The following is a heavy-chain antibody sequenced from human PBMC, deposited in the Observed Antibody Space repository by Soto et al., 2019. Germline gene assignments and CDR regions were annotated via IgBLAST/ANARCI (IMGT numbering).Heavy chain of an antibody. V-gene: IGHV3-23*01. CDR2: ISGSGGST. Sequence: PGGSLRLSCAASGFTFSSYAMSWVRQAPGKGLEWVSAISGSGGSTYYADSVKGRFTISRDNSKNTLYLQMNSLRAEDTAVYYCAKDPRIAVAGYIDYWGQGTLVTVSS. CDR3: AKDPRIAVAGYIDY. J-gene: IGHJ4*02. D-gene: IGHD6-19*01. CDR1: GFTFSSYA.